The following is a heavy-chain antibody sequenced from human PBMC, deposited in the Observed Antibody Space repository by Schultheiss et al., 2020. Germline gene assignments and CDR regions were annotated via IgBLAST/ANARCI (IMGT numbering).Heavy chain of an antibody. CDR2: INPNSGGT. Sequence: ASVKVSCKASGYTFTGYYMHWVRQAPGQGLEWMGWINPNSGGTNYAQKFQGRVTMTRDTSISTAYMELNSLRADDTAVYYCTRDTAYDSCGSLGWGQGTLVTVSS. CDR1: GYTFTGYY. V-gene: IGHV1-2*02. D-gene: IGHD3-22*01. J-gene: IGHJ4*02. CDR3: TRDTAYDSCGSLG.